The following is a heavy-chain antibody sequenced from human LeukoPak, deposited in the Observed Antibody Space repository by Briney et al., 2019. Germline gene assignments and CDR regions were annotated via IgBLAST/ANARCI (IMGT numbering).Heavy chain of an antibody. J-gene: IGHJ6*02. D-gene: IGHD1-1*01. CDR2: IYYRGST. Sequence: SSETLSLTCNVSGGSISSYYWGWIRQSPGKGLEWIGYIYYRGSTNYNPSLKSRVTISEDTSKNQFYLKLSSVTAADTAVYYCARDNDHYGMDVWGQGTTVTVSS. CDR1: GGSISSYY. V-gene: IGHV4-59*01. CDR3: ARDNDHYGMDV.